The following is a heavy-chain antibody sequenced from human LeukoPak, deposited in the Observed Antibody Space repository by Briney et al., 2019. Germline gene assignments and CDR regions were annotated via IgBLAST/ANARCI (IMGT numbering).Heavy chain of an antibody. D-gene: IGHD3-3*01. J-gene: IGHJ3*02. V-gene: IGHV1-18*01. CDR2: ISACNGNT. CDR1: GYTFTSYG. Sequence: GASVKVSCKASGYTFTSYGISWVRQAPGQGLEWMGWISACNGNTNYAQKLQGRVTMTTDTSSSTAYMELRSLRSDDTAVYYCAREWGGSQGLDAFDIWGQGTMVTVSS. CDR3: AREWGGSQGLDAFDI.